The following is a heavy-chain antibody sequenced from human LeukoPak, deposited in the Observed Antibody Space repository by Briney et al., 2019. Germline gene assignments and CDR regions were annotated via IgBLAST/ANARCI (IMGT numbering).Heavy chain of an antibody. CDR2: INPNSGGT. V-gene: IGHV1-2*02. D-gene: IGHD3-10*01. CDR3: ARELVLGSLMVRGGNFDY. J-gene: IGHJ4*02. CDR1: GYTFTGYY. Sequence: ASVKVSCKASGYTFTGYYMHWVRQAPGQGLEWMGWINPNSGGTNYAQKFQGRVTMTRDTSISTAYMELSRLRSDDTAVYYCARELVLGSLMVRGGNFDYWGQGTLVTVSS.